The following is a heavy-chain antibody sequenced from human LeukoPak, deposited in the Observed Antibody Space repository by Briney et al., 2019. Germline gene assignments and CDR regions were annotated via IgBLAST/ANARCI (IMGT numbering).Heavy chain of an antibody. CDR1: GFTFNIYW. Sequence: GGSLRLSCAASGFTFNIYWMSWVRQTPGKGLEWVANINQDGSEKYYVDSVKGRFTISRDNARNSLYLQMNSLRVEDTAVYYCAKDSKGPGIYYDSSGHFDYWGQGTLVTVSS. D-gene: IGHD3-22*01. J-gene: IGHJ4*02. CDR2: INQDGSEK. V-gene: IGHV3-7*03. CDR3: AKDSKGPGIYYDSSGHFDY.